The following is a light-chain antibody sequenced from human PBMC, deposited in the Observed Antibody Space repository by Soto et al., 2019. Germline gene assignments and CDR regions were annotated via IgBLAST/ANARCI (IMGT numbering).Light chain of an antibody. CDR3: QQYNGYWT. Sequence: DIQMTQSPSTLSASVGDRVTITCRASQSISDSLAWYQQKHGKAQKILIYEASNLKSGVPSRFSGSGSGTENTLTSGSLQPVDFASYYGQQYNGYWTFGQGTKVEIK. CDR1: QSISDS. V-gene: IGKV1-5*03. CDR2: EAS. J-gene: IGKJ1*01.